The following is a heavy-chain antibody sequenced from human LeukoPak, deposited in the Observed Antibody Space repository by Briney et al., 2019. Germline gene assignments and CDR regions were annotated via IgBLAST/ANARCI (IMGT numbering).Heavy chain of an antibody. Sequence: SETLSLTCTVSGYSISSGYYWGWIRQPPGKGLEWIGSIYHSGSTYYNPSLKSRVTISVDTSKNQFSLKLSSVTAADTAVYYCARGFGSGYLPGAFDIWGQGTMVTVSS. CDR1: GYSISSGYY. V-gene: IGHV4-38-2*02. CDR3: ARGFGSGYLPGAFDI. J-gene: IGHJ3*02. D-gene: IGHD3-22*01. CDR2: IYHSGST.